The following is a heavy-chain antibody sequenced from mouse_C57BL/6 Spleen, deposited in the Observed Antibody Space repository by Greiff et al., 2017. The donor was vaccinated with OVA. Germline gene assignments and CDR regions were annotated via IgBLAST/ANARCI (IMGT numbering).Heavy chain of an antibody. Sequence: VQLQQPGAELVKPGASVKLSCTASGYTFTSYWITWVKQRPGQGLEWIGDIYPGSGTTNYNEKFKSKATLTVDTSSSTAYMQLSSLICEDAAVYDCARCENLGNYGVWFGGWGKGTLVTVAA. J-gene: IGHJ3*01. CDR1: GYTFTSYW. CDR2: IYPGSGTT. CDR3: ARCENLGNYGVWFGG. D-gene: IGHD2-1*01. V-gene: IGHV1-55*01.